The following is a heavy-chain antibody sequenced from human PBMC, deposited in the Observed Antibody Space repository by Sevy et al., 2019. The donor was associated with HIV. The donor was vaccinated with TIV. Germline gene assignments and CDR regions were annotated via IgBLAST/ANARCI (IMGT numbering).Heavy chain of an antibody. D-gene: IGHD3-10*01. J-gene: IGHJ6*02. Sequence: GGSLRLSCTASGFTFGDYAMSWVRQAPGKGLEWVGFIRSKAYGGTTEYAASVKGRFTISRDASNSIAYLQMNSLKTEETDVYYCTRDTLVWFGEILVYYYGMDVWGQGTTVTVSS. V-gene: IGHV3-49*04. CDR1: GFTFGDYA. CDR3: TRDTLVWFGEILVYYYGMDV. CDR2: IRSKAYGGTT.